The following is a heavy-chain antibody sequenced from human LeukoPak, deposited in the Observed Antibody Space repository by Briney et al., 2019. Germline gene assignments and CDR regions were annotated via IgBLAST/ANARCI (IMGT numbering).Heavy chain of an antibody. CDR2: INPSGGST. V-gene: IGHV1-46*01. J-gene: IGHJ6*03. CDR1: GHTLTRYH. CDR3: ATLFGRYYYYMDV. Sequence: ASVKVSCKASGHTLTRYHMHWVRQAPEQGPEWMGTINPSGGSTSYSHKLQGRVTMTRDTSTGTVYMELSSLRSEDTAVYYCATLFGRYYYYMDVWGKGTTVTVSS. D-gene: IGHD3-16*01.